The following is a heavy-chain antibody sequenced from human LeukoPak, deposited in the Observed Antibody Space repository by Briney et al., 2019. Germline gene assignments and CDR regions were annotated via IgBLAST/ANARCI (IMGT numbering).Heavy chain of an antibody. CDR2: ISGSGGST. Sequence: GGSLRLSCAASGFTFSSYAMSWARQAPGKGLEWVSAISGSGGSTYYADSVKGRFTIPRDNSKNTLYLQMNSLRAEDTAVYYCAKPLGMSIAVAVFDYWGQGTLVTVSS. CDR1: GFTFSSYA. CDR3: AKPLGMSIAVAVFDY. V-gene: IGHV3-23*01. J-gene: IGHJ4*02. D-gene: IGHD6-19*01.